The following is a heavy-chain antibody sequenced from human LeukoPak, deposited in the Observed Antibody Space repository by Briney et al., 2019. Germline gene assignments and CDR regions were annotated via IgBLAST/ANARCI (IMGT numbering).Heavy chain of an antibody. D-gene: IGHD3-22*01. CDR3: ARHRDYYDT. CDR1: GAAINNNF. J-gene: IGHJ4*01. CDR2: IYSSGSA. V-gene: IGHV4-59*08. Sequence: SETLSLTCTVSGAAINNNFWTWIRRPPGKGLEWIGYIYSSGSANYNPSLKSRVIISGDTSKNQISLNLTSVTAADTAVYFCARHRDYYDTWGHGTLVTVSS.